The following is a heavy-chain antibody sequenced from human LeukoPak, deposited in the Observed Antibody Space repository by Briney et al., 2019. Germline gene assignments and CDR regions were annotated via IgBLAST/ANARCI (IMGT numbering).Heavy chain of an antibody. J-gene: IGHJ1*01. CDR2: ISSSGGST. D-gene: IGHD6-6*01. CDR3: AKEITARLVEHFQH. CDR1: GFTFSSYA. Sequence: GGSLRLSCAASGFTFSSYAMSWVRQAPGKGLEWVSTISSSGGSTYYADSVKGRFTISRDNSKNTLYLQMNSLRAEDTAVYYCAKEITARLVEHFQHWGQGTLVTVSS. V-gene: IGHV3-23*01.